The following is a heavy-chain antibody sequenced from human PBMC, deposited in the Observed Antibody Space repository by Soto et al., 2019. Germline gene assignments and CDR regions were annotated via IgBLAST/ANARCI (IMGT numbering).Heavy chain of an antibody. V-gene: IGHV1-18*01. CDR2: ISAYNGNT. J-gene: IGHJ6*02. CDR3: ARDRRITPYYYYGMDV. Sequence: QVQLVQSGAEVKKPGASVKVSCKASGYTFTSYGITWVRQAPGQGLEWMGWISAYNGNTNYAQNLQGRVTMTTDTSTSTAYMGLRSLRSDDTAVYYCARDRRITPYYYYGMDVWGQGTTVTVSS. D-gene: IGHD1-20*01. CDR1: GYTFTSYG.